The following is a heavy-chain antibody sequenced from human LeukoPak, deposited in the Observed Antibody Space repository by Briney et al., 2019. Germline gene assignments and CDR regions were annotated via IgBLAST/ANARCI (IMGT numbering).Heavy chain of an antibody. J-gene: IGHJ4*02. V-gene: IGHV1-18*01. CDR3: ARYRLLGIAVAGTGDY. CDR2: ISAYNGNT. D-gene: IGHD6-19*01. CDR1: GYTFTSYA. Sequence: ASVKVSCKASGYTFTSYAMNWVRQAPGQGLEWMGWISAYNGNTNYAQKLQGRVTMTTDTSTSTAYMELRSPRSDDTAVYYCARYRLLGIAVAGTGDYWGQGTLVTVSS.